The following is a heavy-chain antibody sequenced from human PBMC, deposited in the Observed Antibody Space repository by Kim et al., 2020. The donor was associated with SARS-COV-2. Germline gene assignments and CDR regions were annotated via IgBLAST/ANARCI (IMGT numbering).Heavy chain of an antibody. J-gene: IGHJ6*02. Sequence: SVKVSCKASGGTFSSYAISWVRQAPGQGLEWMGRIIPILGIANYAQKFQGRVTITADKSTSTAYMELSSLRSEDTAVYYCAREEAGYCSGGSCNLEDRYGMDVWGQGTTVTVSS. D-gene: IGHD2-15*01. CDR3: AREEAGYCSGGSCNLEDRYGMDV. CDR1: GGTFSSYA. CDR2: IIPILGIA. V-gene: IGHV1-69*04.